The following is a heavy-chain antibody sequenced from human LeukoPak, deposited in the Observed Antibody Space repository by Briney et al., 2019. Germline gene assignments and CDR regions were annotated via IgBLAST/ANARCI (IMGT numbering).Heavy chain of an antibody. CDR2: INPAGNYA. D-gene: IGHD3-16*02. CDR3: ARDGNYDYVWGSYRRTYNWFDP. Sequence: GGSLRLSCAASGFTFSNYWIHWVRQAPGKGLVWVSRINPAGNYANYADSVKGRFTISRDNAKNTVYLQMNSLRAEDTAVYYCARDGNYDYVWGSYRRTYNWFDPWGQGTLVTVSS. V-gene: IGHV3-74*01. J-gene: IGHJ5*02. CDR1: GFTFSNYW.